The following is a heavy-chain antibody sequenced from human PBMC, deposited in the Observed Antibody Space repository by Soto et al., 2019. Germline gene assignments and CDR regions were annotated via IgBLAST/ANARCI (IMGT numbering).Heavy chain of an antibody. V-gene: IGHV4-39*01. CDR1: GGSISSSSYY. D-gene: IGHD3-3*01. CDR2: IYYSGST. Sequence: SETLSLTCTVSGGSISSSSYYWGWIRQPPGKGLEWIGSIYYSGSTYYNPSLKSRVTISVDTSKNQFSLKLSSVTAADTAVYYCARPPAPTYYDFWSGTDSSDYWGQGTLVTVSS. CDR3: ARPPAPTYYDFWSGTDSSDY. J-gene: IGHJ4*02.